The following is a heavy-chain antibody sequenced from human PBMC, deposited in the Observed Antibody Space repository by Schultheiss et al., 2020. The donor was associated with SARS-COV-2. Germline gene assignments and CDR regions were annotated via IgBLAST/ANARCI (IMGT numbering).Heavy chain of an antibody. D-gene: IGHD2-15*01. Sequence: SETLSLTCTVSDSSISSYYWSWIRQPAGKGLEWIGRIYTSGSTNYNPSLKSRVTISVDTSKNQFSLELSCVTVAETAVYYCARDGPPYCSGGSCYGDYYCGRAVWGQGAAVTVSS. CDR2: IYTSGST. CDR3: ARDGPPYCSGGSCYGDYYCGRAV. V-gene: IGHV4-4*07. J-gene: IGHJ6*02. CDR1: DSSISSYY.